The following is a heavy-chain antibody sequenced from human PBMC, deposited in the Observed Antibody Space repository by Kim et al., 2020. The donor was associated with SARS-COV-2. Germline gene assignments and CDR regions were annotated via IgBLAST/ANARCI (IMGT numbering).Heavy chain of an antibody. CDR1: GFTFSSYA. CDR2: ISGSGGST. V-gene: IGHV3-23*01. J-gene: IGHJ3*02. D-gene: IGHD1-1*01. CDR3: ANPFLRYYAFDI. Sequence: GGSLRLSCAASGFTFSSYAMSWVRQAPGKGLEWVSAISGSGGSTYYADSVKGRFTISRDNSKNTLYLQMNSLRAEDPAVYYCANPFLRYYAFDIWGQGTMVTVSS.